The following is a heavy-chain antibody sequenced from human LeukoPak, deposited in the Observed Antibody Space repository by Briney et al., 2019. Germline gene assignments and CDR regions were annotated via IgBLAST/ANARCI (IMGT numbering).Heavy chain of an antibody. CDR1: GYTFTSYD. CDR3: ARGGGDHYNSSGYYYGWFDP. J-gene: IGHJ5*02. Sequence: ASVKVSCKASGYTFTSYDINWVRQATGQGLEWMGWMNPNSGNTGYAQNFQGRVTFTRNTSISTAYMELSSLRSEDTAVYYCARGGGDHYNSSGYYYGWFDPWGQGTLVTVSS. CDR2: MNPNSGNT. D-gene: IGHD3-22*01. V-gene: IGHV1-8*01.